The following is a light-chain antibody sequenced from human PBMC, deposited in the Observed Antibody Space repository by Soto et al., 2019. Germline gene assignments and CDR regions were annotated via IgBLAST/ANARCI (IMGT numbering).Light chain of an antibody. CDR3: QQYGASLLT. Sequence: ENVLTQSPGTLSLSPGERATLSCRASQSISSSYLAWYQQKPGQTPRLLIYHASNRATGIPDRFSGSGSGTDFPLTISRLDPEDFAVYYCQQYGASLLTFGGGPQVEIK. V-gene: IGKV3-20*01. CDR2: HAS. CDR1: QSISSSY. J-gene: IGKJ4*01.